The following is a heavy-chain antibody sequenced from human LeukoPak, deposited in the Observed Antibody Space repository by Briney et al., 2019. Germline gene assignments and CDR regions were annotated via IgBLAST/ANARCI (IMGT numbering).Heavy chain of an antibody. CDR2: ISEDGSNK. V-gene: IGHV3-30*18. D-gene: IGHD6-13*01. J-gene: IGHJ4*02. CDR1: GFTFSSYG. Sequence: GRSLRLSCAASGFTFSSYGMHCVRQAPGKGLEWVAVISEDGSNKYYEDSVKGRFTISRDNSNNTLYLQMNSLRAEDTAVYYCAKDRETTASSTFDYWRQGTLVTVSS. CDR3: AKDRETTASSTFDY.